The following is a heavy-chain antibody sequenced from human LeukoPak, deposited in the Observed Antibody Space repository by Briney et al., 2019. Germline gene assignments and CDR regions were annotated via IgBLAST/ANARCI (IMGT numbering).Heavy chain of an antibody. CDR3: ARVRSGSYPYYFDY. D-gene: IGHD1-26*01. V-gene: IGHV4-59*01. J-gene: IGHJ4*02. Sequence: SETLSLTCAVYGGSFSGYYWSWIRQPPGKGLEWIGYIYYSGSTNYNPSLKSRVTISVDTSKNQFSLKLSSVTAADTAVYYCARVRSGSYPYYFDYWGQGTLVTVSS. CDR1: GGSFSGYY. CDR2: IYYSGST.